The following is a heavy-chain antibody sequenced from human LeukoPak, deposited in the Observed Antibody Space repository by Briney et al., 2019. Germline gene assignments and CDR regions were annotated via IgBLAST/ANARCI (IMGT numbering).Heavy chain of an antibody. V-gene: IGHV3-7*01. J-gene: IGHJ5*01. D-gene: IGHD5-24*01. CDR3: ATPPRDVTIYAS. Sequence: GGSLRLSCAASGFTFSRYWMSWVRQAPGKGLEWVASINQDESAKRYVDSVKGRFTISRDNTKNSLFLQMNSLRAEDAAFYYCATPPRDVTIYASWGHGPLVTFPS. CDR2: INQDESAK. CDR1: GFTFSRYW.